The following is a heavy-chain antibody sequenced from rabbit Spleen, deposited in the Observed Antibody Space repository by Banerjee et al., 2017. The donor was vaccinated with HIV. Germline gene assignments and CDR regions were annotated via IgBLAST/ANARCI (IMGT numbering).Heavy chain of an antibody. CDR3: ARFYAGYGDFGYAAM. CDR1: GFSISSSYW. V-gene: IGHV1S40*01. D-gene: IGHD7-1*01. Sequence: QSLEESGGDLVKPGASLTLSCKASGFSISSSYWICWVRQAPGKGLEWIACIWGGSSDYIYYATWAKGRFTISKTSSTTVTLQMTSLTVADTATYFCARFYAGYGDFGYAAMWGPGTLVTVS. J-gene: IGHJ4*01. CDR2: IWGGSSDYI.